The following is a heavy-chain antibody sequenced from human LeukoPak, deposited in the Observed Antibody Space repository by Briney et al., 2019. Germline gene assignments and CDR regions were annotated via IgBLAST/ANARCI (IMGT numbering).Heavy chain of an antibody. CDR1: GFTFSSYA. J-gene: IGHJ4*02. D-gene: IGHD3-22*01. V-gene: IGHV3-30-3*01. CDR3: ARDPDGACDSSGYRSYFDY. Sequence: PGGSLRLSCAASGFTFSSYAMHWVRQAPGKGLEWVAVISYDGSNKYYADSVKGRFTISRDNSKNTLYLQMNSLRAEDTAVYYCARDPDGACDSSGYRSYFDYWGQGTLVTVSS. CDR2: ISYDGSNK.